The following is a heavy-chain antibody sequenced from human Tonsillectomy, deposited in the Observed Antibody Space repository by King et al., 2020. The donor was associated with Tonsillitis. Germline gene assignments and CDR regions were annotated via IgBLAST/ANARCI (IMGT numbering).Heavy chain of an antibody. CDR1: GYTFTSYG. Sequence: QLVQSGAEVKKPGASVKVSCKASGYTFTSYGISWVRQAPGQGLEWMGWISGFNGNTYSVQRLQGRVTMTRDTSTSTAYMELRSLRSDDTAVYYCARDWGFGDSYYSYGMDVWGQGTTVTVSS. CDR3: ARDWGFGDSYYSYGMDV. CDR2: ISGFNGNT. V-gene: IGHV1-18*04. J-gene: IGHJ6*02. D-gene: IGHD3-10*01.